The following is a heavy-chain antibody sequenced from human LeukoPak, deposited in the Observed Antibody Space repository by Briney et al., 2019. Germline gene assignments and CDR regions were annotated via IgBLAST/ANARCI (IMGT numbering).Heavy chain of an antibody. CDR2: INPNSGGT. D-gene: IGHD3-22*01. CDR1: GYTFTGYY. CDR3: ASGTFSSGYYYAADY. J-gene: IGHJ4*02. V-gene: IGHV1-2*02. Sequence: ASVKVSCKASGYTFTGYYMHWVRQAPGQGLEWMGWINPNSGGTNYAQKFQGRVTMTRDTSISTAYMELSRLRSDDTAVYYCASGTFSSGYYYAADYSGQGTLVTVSS.